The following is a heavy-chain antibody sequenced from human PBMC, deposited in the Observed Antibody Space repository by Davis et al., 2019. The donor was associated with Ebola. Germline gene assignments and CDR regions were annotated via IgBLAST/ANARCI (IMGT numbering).Heavy chain of an antibody. J-gene: IGHJ4*02. CDR1: GYTFTNYG. Sequence: ASVKVSCKASGYTFTNYGITWVRQAPGQGLEWMGWINPHNGNTNYAQNVQGRVIMTSDTATTTAYMEVGSLRSDDTAVYYCARDRVAAPWDYWGQGTLVTVSS. CDR2: INPHNGNT. D-gene: IGHD2-15*01. V-gene: IGHV1-18*04. CDR3: ARDRVAAPWDY.